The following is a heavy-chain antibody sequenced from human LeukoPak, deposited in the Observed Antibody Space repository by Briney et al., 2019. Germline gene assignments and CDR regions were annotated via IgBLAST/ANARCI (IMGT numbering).Heavy chain of an antibody. D-gene: IGHD2-2*01. CDR1: GYTFTSYY. V-gene: IGHV1-2*02. CDR3: ARVQYCSSTSCRYYYYGMDV. J-gene: IGHJ6*02. CDR2: INPNSGGT. Sequence: ASVKVSCKASGYTFTSYYMHWVRQAPGQGLEWMGWINPNSGGTNYAQKFQGRVTMTRDTSISTAYMELSRLRSDDTAVYYCARVQYCSSTSCRYYYYGMDVWGQGTTVTVSS.